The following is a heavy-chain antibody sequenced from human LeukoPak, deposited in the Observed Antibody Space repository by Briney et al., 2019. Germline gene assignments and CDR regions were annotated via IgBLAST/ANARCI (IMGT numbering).Heavy chain of an antibody. Sequence: GGSLRLSCAASGFTFSSYSMNWVRQAPGRGLEWISYISSTSTTVLYADSVKGRFTISRDNAKNSLDLQMNSLRAEDTAVYYCARDRVTYTTSVDPLDYWGQGTLVTVSS. CDR2: ISSTSTTV. CDR1: GFTFSSYS. J-gene: IGHJ4*02. CDR3: ARDRVTYTTSVDPLDY. V-gene: IGHV3-48*01. D-gene: IGHD2-2*02.